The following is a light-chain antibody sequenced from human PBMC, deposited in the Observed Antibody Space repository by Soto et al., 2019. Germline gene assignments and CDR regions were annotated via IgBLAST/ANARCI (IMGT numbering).Light chain of an antibody. CDR2: SNN. Sequence: QSVLTQPPSASGTPGQRVTISCSGSSSNIGSNTVNWYQQLTGTAPKLLIYSNNQRPSGVPDRFSGSKSGTSASLAISGRQSEDEADYYCAAWDDSLNGYVVGTGTKLAVL. CDR1: SSNIGSNT. V-gene: IGLV1-44*01. CDR3: AAWDDSLNGYV. J-gene: IGLJ1*01.